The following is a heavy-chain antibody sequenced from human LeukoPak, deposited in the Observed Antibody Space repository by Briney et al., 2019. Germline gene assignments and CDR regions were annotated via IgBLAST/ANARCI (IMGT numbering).Heavy chain of an antibody. CDR1: GYTFSIYN. D-gene: IGHD1-7*01. CDR3: GREGVAGTDLDY. V-gene: IGHV1-46*01. CDR2: INPSGGT. J-gene: IGHJ4*02. Sequence: ASVKVSCKASGYTFSIYNMHWVRQAPGQGLEWMGIINPSGGTSYAQNLQGRITMTRDTSTSTLYMELSRLRSEDTAVYYCGREGVAGTDLDYWGQGTLATVSS.